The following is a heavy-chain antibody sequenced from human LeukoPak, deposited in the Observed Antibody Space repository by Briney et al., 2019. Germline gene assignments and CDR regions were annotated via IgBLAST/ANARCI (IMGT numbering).Heavy chain of an antibody. CDR2: IIPIFGTT. CDR1: GGTFSSYA. CDR3: AREAFTTVTSATDAFDI. Sequence: SVKVSCKTSGGTFSSYAITWVRQTPGQGLEWMGGIIPIFGTTNYAQKFQDRVTITADKSTSTAYMKLSSLRSEDTAVYYCAREAFTTVTSATDAFDIWGQGTMVTVSS. V-gene: IGHV1-69*06. J-gene: IGHJ3*02. D-gene: IGHD4-17*01.